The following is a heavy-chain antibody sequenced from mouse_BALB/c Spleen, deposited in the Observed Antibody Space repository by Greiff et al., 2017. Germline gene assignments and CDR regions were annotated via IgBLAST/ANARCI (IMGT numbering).Heavy chain of an antibody. J-gene: IGHJ4*01. CDR1: GFNIKDTF. D-gene: IGHD1-1*01. CDR2: IDPANGNT. V-gene: IGHV14-3*02. Sequence: VQLQQSGAELVKPGASVKLSCTASGFNIKDTFMHWVKQRPEQGLEWIGRIDPANGNTKYDPKFQGKATITADTSSNTAYLQLSSLTSEDTAVYYCAESGGITTNYYAMDYWGQGTSVTVSS. CDR3: AESGGITTNYYAMDY.